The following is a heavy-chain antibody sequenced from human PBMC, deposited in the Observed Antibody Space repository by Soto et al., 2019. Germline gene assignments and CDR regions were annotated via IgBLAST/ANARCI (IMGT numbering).Heavy chain of an antibody. D-gene: IGHD1-7*01. Sequence: QVQLVQSGAEVKKPGSSVKVSCKASGGTFSSYTISWVRQAPGQGLEWMGRIIPILGIANYAQKFQGRVTITADKSTGTAYMELSSLRSEDTAVYYCAARDGNWNYNLSFDYWGQGTLITVSS. CDR3: AARDGNWNYNLSFDY. V-gene: IGHV1-69*02. CDR1: GGTFSSYT. J-gene: IGHJ4*02. CDR2: IIPILGIA.